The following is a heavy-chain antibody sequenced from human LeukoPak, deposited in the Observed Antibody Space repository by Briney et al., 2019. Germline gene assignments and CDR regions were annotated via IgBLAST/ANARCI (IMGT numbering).Heavy chain of an antibody. CDR2: INQDGSGK. D-gene: IGHD6-19*01. CDR1: GFTFTSYW. V-gene: IGHV3-7*01. Sequence: GGSLRLSCGASGFTFTSYWMSWVRQAPGKGLEWVANINQDGSGKYYVDSVKGRFTISRDNANNSLYLQMNSLRAEDTTVYYCARVGYGVAGTMDRAFDIWGQGTVVTVSS. J-gene: IGHJ3*02. CDR3: ARVGYGVAGTMDRAFDI.